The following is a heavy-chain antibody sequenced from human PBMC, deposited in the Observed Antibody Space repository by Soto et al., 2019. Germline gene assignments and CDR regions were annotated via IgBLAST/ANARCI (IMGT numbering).Heavy chain of an antibody. D-gene: IGHD6-6*01. CDR3: ARVLSSSSFYYYYGMDV. CDR1: GYTFTSYA. CDR2: INAGNGNT. J-gene: IGHJ6*02. Sequence: GASVKVSCKASGYTFTSYAMYWVRQAPGQRLEWMGWINAGNGNTKYSQKFQGRVTITRDTSASTAYMELSSLRSEDTAVYYCARVLSSSSFYYYYGMDVWGQGTTVTVSS. V-gene: IGHV1-3*01.